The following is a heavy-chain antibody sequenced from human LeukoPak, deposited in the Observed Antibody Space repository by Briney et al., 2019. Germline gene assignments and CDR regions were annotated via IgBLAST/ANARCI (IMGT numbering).Heavy chain of an antibody. Sequence: GASVKVSCKASGYTFTSYYMHWVRQAPGQGLEWMGIINPSGGSTSYAQKFQGRVTMTRDMSTSTVYMELSSLRSDDTAVYYCASLEIYCSGGSCYFTAPDYWGQGTLVTVSS. CDR2: INPSGGST. V-gene: IGHV1-46*01. CDR1: GYTFTSYY. CDR3: ASLEIYCSGGSCYFTAPDY. J-gene: IGHJ4*02. D-gene: IGHD2-15*01.